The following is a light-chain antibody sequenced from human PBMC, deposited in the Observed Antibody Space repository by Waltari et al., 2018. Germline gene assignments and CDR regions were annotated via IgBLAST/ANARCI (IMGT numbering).Light chain of an antibody. CDR2: GAS. V-gene: IGKV3-20*01. J-gene: IGKJ1*01. CDR1: ENVRPA. CDR3: QHYVRLPVA. Sequence: EIVLTQSPGTLSLSPGESATLSCRASENVRPALAWYQQKPGQAPRLLIVGASNRAIGIPDRFSGGGSGTDFSLTISRLEPEDFAVYFCQHYVRLPVAFGQGTKVDIK.